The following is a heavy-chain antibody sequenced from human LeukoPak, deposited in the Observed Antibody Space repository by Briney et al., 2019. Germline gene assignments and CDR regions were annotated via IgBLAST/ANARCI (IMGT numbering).Heavy chain of an antibody. Sequence: GGSLRLSCAASGFTFNTYSMNWVRQAPGKGLEWLSYITSSSSTIYYADSVKGRFTISRDNSKNSLYLQMNSLRAEDTAVYYCARRGDIVVLPGAKIYAFDSWGQGTMVTVSS. J-gene: IGHJ3*02. V-gene: IGHV3-48*04. D-gene: IGHD2-2*01. CDR3: ARRGDIVVLPGAKIYAFDS. CDR1: GFTFNTYS. CDR2: ITSSSSTI.